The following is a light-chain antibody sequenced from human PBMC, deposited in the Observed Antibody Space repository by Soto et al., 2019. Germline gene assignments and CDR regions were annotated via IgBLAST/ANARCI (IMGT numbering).Light chain of an antibody. CDR1: QSVSNY. V-gene: IGKV3-11*01. CDR2: ETS. CDR3: QQRHNWRDT. J-gene: IGKJ5*01. Sequence: EVVLTQSAATLSLSPGKRATLFCRASQSVSNYLSWYQQKPGQAPRLLMYETSRRATGIPARFSGSGSGTDFTLTISSLEPEDFAVYYCQQRHNWRDTFGQGTRLEIK.